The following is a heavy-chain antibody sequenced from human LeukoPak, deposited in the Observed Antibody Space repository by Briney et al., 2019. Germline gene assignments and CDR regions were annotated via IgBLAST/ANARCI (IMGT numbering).Heavy chain of an antibody. CDR1: GFSLSSYA. D-gene: IGHD1-7*01. J-gene: IGHJ4*02. CDR2: ITGNGRYS. CDR3: AGTRAPREDFFDY. V-gene: IGHV3-23*01. Sequence: GGSLRLSCAASGFSLSSYAMAWVRQAPGKGLEWVSTITGNGRYSYYADSVKGRFTISRDNSKNMLYLQMNSLTSEDTAVYFCAGTRAPREDFFDYWGQGVLVTVAS.